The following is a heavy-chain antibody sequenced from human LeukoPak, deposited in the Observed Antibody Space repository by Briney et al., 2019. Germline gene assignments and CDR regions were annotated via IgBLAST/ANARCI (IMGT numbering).Heavy chain of an antibody. CDR1: GLTFSRYC. CDR3: AKDAAGPEY. CDR2: ISAGGGDR. V-gene: IGHV3-23*01. Sequence: GGSVRLSSEVSGLTFSRYCMSWVRQVPGKGLEWVSGISAGGGDRWYPDSVKGRFTISRDNSKNTLFLQMNSLTVEDTAIYYCAKDAAGPEYWGQGTRVTVSS. J-gene: IGHJ4*02. D-gene: IGHD6-13*01.